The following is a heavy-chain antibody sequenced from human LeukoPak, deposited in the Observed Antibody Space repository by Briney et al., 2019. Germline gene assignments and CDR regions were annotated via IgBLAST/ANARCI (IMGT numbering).Heavy chain of an antibody. CDR1: GGSISSYY. V-gene: IGHV4-38-2*02. Sequence: PSETLSLTCTVSGGSISSYYWGWIRQPPGKGLEWIGSIYHSGSTYYNPSLKSRVTISVDTSKNQFSLKLSSVTAADTAVYYCARRIVVVIAGDWFDPWGQGTLVTVSS. CDR3: ARRIVVVIAGDWFDP. J-gene: IGHJ5*02. CDR2: IYHSGST. D-gene: IGHD3-22*01.